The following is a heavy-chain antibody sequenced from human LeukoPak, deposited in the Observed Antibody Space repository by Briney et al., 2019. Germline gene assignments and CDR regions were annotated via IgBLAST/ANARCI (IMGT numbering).Heavy chain of an antibody. CDR2: ISDSGGST. CDR3: AKSGGFLGMAVAASLPYYFDY. D-gene: IGHD6-19*01. CDR1: GFTFSSYA. V-gene: IGHV3-23*01. J-gene: IGHJ4*02. Sequence: GGSLRLSCAGSGFTFSSYAMSWVRQAPGKGLEWVSAISDSGGSTYYADSVKGRFTISRDNSKNTLYLQMNSLRAEDTAVYYCAKSGGFLGMAVAASLPYYFDYWGQGTLVTVSS.